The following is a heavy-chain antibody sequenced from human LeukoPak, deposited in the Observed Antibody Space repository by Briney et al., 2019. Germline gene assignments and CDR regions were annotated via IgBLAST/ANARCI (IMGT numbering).Heavy chain of an antibody. D-gene: IGHD5-24*01. J-gene: IGHJ4*02. CDR1: GYTFTNYG. CDR3: ARRDLGTITAGHFNC. V-gene: IGHV1-18*01. CDR2: ISGYHGST. Sequence: SVKVPCKASGYTFTNYGITWVRQAAAQGLEWMGWISGYHGSTQYAQNFQGRATMTIQTYSHTAVKGLRSLRSDDTAICFCARRDLGTITAGHFNCWGQGTLVGVSS.